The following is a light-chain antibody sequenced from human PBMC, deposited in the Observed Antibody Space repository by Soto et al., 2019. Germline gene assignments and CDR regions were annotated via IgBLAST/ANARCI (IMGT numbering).Light chain of an antibody. CDR3: QAWDSNTNYV. V-gene: IGLV3-1*01. CDR2: QDN. J-gene: IGLJ1*01. Sequence: SYELTQPPSVSVSPGQTASITCSGEKLGDKFAWWYQQKPRQSPVLVISQDNKRPSGIPERFSGSNSGNTATLTISGTQAMDEADYYCQAWDSNTNYVFGSGTKLTVL. CDR1: KLGDKF.